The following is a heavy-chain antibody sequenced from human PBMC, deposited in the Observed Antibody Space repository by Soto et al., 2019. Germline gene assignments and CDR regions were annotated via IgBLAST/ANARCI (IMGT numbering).Heavy chain of an antibody. D-gene: IGHD3-10*01. V-gene: IGHV3-48*03. CDR1: GFTFSRYE. CDR2: ISGNGSTI. J-gene: IGHJ5*02. Sequence: QSGGSLRLSCAASGFTFSRYEMNWVRQAPGKGLQWLSYISGNGSTIHYADSVKGRFTVSRDNAQKQLYLQMNSLRAEDTAVYYCAKDRRGDGYNWFDPWGQGTLVTVSS. CDR3: AKDRRGDGYNWFDP.